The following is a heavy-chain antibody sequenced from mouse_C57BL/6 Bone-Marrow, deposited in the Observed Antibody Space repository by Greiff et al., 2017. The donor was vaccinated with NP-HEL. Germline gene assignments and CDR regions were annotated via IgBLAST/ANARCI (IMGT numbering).Heavy chain of an antibody. D-gene: IGHD2-1*01. CDR1: GYTFTSYW. CDR3: AVYGNYVGYFDY. J-gene: IGHJ2*01. Sequence: VQLQQPGAELVRPGSSVKLSCKASGYTFTSYWMHWVKQRPIQGLEWIGNIDPSDSETHYNQKFKDKATLTVDKSSSTAYMQLSSLTSEDSAVYYCAVYGNYVGYFDYWGQGTTLTVSS. V-gene: IGHV1-52*01. CDR2: IDPSDSET.